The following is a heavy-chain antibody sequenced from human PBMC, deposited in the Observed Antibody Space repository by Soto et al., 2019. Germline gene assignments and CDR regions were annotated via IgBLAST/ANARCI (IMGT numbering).Heavy chain of an antibody. CDR3: AVAYCTNGVCYYYYYGMDV. J-gene: IGHJ6*02. D-gene: IGHD2-8*01. CDR2: IIPIFDKE. Sequence: QVQLVQSGAEVKKPGSSVKVSCKASGGTFSTYAINWVRQAPGQGLEWMGGIIPIFDKEDYAQKFQGRVTITADKSTSTAYMELISLRSEDTAVYYCAVAYCTNGVCYYYYYGMDVWGQGTTVTVSS. V-gene: IGHV1-69*06. CDR1: GGTFSTYA.